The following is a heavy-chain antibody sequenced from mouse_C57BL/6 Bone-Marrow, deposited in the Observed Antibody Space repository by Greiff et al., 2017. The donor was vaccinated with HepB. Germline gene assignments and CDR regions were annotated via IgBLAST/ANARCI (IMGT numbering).Heavy chain of an antibody. J-gene: IGHJ3*01. V-gene: IGHV1-82*01. D-gene: IGHD2-1*01. CDR3: ARSPIYYGNPFAY. CDR2: IYPGDGDT. Sequence: QVQLKQSGPELVKPGASVKISCKASGYAFSSSWMNWVKQRPGKGLEWIGRIYPGDGDTNYNGKFKGKATLTADKSSSTAYMQLSSLTSEDSAVYFCARSPIYYGNPFAYWGQGTLVTVSA. CDR1: GYAFSSSW.